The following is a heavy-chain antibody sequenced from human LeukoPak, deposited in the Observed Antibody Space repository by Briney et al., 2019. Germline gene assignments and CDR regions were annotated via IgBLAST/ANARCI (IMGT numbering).Heavy chain of an antibody. V-gene: IGHV3-11*06. CDR3: ARHSPLWNY. J-gene: IGHJ4*02. CDR2: IRSSSSDI. Sequence: GGSLRLSCAASGFTFSDYHMSWIRQAPGKGLEWVSYIRSSSSDINYADSVRGRFTISRDNAKNSLYLQMNSLRAEDTALYYCARHSPLWNYWGQGTLVTVSS. CDR1: GFTFSDYH. D-gene: IGHD1-1*01.